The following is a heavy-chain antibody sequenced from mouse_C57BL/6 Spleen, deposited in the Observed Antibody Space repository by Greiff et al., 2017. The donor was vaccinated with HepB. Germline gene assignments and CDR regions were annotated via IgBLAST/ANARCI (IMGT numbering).Heavy chain of an antibody. CDR2: ISDGGSYT. Sequence: EVQLVESGGGLVKPGGSLKLSCAASGFTFSSYAMSWVRQTPEKRLEWVATISDGGSYTYYPDNVKGRFTISRDNAKNNLYLQMSHLKSEDTAMYYCARVGGYFAMDYWGQGTSVTVSS. D-gene: IGHD1-1*02. CDR3: ARVGGYFAMDY. V-gene: IGHV5-4*01. J-gene: IGHJ4*01. CDR1: GFTFSSYA.